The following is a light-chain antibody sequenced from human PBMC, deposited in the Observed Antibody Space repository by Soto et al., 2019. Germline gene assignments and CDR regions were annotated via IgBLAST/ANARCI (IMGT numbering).Light chain of an antibody. J-gene: IGKJ3*01. CDR3: QKYNNGSPAT. Sequence: DIQMTQSPSSLSASVGDRVTITCRASQDINNYLAWYQQKPGKAPKLLIYAASTLQSGVPPRFSGGGSGTDFTLSISSLQPEDVATYYCQKYNNGSPATFGPGTKV. V-gene: IGKV1-27*01. CDR1: QDINNY. CDR2: AAS.